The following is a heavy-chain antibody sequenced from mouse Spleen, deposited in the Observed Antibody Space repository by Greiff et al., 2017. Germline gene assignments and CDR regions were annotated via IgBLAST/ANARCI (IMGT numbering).Heavy chain of an antibody. CDR2: IYPGNSDT. CDR1: GYTFTSYW. Sequence: VQLQQSGTVLARPGASVKMSCKTSGYTFTSYWMHWVKQRPGQGLEWIGAIYPGNSDTSYNQKFKGKAKLTAVTSASTAYMELSSLTNEDSAVYYCTKYGNYEDWYFDVWGAGTTVTVSS. D-gene: IGHD2-10*02. J-gene: IGHJ1*01. V-gene: IGHV1-5*01. CDR3: TKYGNYEDWYFDV.